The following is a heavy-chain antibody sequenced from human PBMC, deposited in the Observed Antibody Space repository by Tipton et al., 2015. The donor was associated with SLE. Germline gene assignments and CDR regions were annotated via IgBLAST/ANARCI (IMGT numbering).Heavy chain of an antibody. D-gene: IGHD4-23*01. CDR2: INHSGST. CDR1: GGSVSSGSYY. CDR3: ARVGVVTPFDY. V-gene: IGHV4-39*07. J-gene: IGHJ4*02. Sequence: TLSLTCTVSGGSVSSGSYYWSWIRQPPGKGLEWIGEINHSGSTYYNPSLKSRVTISVDTSKNQFSLKLSSVTAADTAVYYCARVGVVTPFDYWGQGTLVTVPS.